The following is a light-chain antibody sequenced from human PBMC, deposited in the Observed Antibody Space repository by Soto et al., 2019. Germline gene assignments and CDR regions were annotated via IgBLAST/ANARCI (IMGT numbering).Light chain of an antibody. V-gene: IGKV3-15*01. CDR3: QQYNNWWT. CDR1: QSVNSN. J-gene: IGKJ1*01. Sequence: EIVMTQSSATLSVSPGERATLSCRASQSVNSNLAWYQQKPGQAPRLLISGASTRATGIPARFSGSGSDTEFTLPISSLQSEDFAVYYCQQYNNWWTFGQGSQVE. CDR2: GAS.